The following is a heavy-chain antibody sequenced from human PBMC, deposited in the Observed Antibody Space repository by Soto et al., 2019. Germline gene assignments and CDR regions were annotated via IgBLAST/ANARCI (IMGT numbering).Heavy chain of an antibody. CDR1: GYTITSYG. CDR2: ISGYSGDT. V-gene: IGHV1-18*01. D-gene: IGHD6-19*01. CDR3: AGDNGQLMVDP. J-gene: IGHJ5*02. Sequence: QVQLVQSGGEVKEPGASVKVSCKASGYTITSYGFSWVRQAPGQGLEWMGWISGYSGDTKYSQKFHGRVTMTTDTSTSTANMALSCLTSDDTAVYYCAGDNGQLMVDPWGQGILVTVSS.